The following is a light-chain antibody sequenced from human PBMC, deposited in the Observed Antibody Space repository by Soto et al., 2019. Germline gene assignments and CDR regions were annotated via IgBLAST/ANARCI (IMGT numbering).Light chain of an antibody. J-gene: IGKJ1*01. CDR3: QQYASSVT. CDR1: QSFSSTF. Sequence: EILLTQSPDSLSLSPGDRATLSCRASQSFSSTFFAWYQQKPGQAPRLLIYGASSRATGIPDRFSGSGSGTYFTLTISRLEPEDFEVYYCQQYASSVTFGQATKVEIK. V-gene: IGKV3-20*01. CDR2: GAS.